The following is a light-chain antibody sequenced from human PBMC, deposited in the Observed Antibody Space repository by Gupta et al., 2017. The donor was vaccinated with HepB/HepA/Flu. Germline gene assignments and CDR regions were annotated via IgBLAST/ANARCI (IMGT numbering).Light chain of an antibody. V-gene: IGLV3-1*01. J-gene: IGLJ2*01. CDR1: KLGEKF. CDR3: QEWNSYKVV. Sequence: SYELTQPPSVSVSPGQTATFTCSGDKLGEKFANWYQQRPGQSPVWVIYQDSKRPPGIPERLSGADSGNNANMNIRETQAMEEADYYYQEWNSYKVVFGGGTKLT. CDR2: QDS.